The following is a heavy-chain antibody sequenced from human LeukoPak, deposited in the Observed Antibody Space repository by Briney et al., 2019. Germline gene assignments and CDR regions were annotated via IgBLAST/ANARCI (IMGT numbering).Heavy chain of an antibody. CDR2: ITGSGSDM. CDR1: GFTFRTYS. V-gene: IGHV3-21*01. Sequence: GGSLRLSCAASGFTFRTYSINWVRQAPGKGLEWVSSITGSGSDMYYADSVKGRFTISRDNAKNSLYLQMDSLRAGDTAVYYCARDLGAYYYYMDVWGKGTTVTVSS. J-gene: IGHJ6*03. D-gene: IGHD3-10*01. CDR3: ARDLGAYYYYMDV.